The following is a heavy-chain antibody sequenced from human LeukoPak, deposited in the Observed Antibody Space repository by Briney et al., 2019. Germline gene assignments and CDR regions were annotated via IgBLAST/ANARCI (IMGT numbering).Heavy chain of an antibody. D-gene: IGHD2/OR15-2a*01. CDR1: GGSVSSYG. CDR2: ITYSGTT. Sequence: SQTLSLTWTVSGGSVSSYGWGWSRQPPGKGREWDGSITYSGTTNYNPSLESRPTISVDTSTNQFSRKVISVRAADPAVPYWSRHRVTVPERAFDIWGQGTMVTVSS. V-gene: IGHV4-59*02. CDR3: SRHRVTVPERAFDI. J-gene: IGHJ3*02.